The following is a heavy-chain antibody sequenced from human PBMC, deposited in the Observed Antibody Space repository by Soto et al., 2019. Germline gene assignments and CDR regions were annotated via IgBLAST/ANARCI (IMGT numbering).Heavy chain of an antibody. V-gene: IGHV3-30*18. CDR3: EKETHLKRRYYDNSDYYYFDY. CDR1: GFSLSNYG. CDR2: ISYDGSSK. D-gene: IGHD3-22*01. J-gene: IGHJ4*02. Sequence: GGSLSLSCAVSGFSLSNYGLHWGRLAPGTGLDWEAVISYDGSSKYHAGSVLGRFTISTDNSKNTLFLQMISLRAEATAVYYCEKETHLKRRYYDNSDYYYFDYWGQGTLVTVSS.